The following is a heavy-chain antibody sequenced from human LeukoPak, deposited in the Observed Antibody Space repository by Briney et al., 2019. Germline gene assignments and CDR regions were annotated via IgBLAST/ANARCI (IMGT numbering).Heavy chain of an antibody. CDR3: ARGAVAADFDY. D-gene: IGHD6-19*01. CDR2: IYYSRST. CDR1: GGSISSYY. J-gene: IGHJ4*02. V-gene: IGHV4-59*01. Sequence: SETLSLTCTVSGGSISSYYWSWIRQPPGKGLEWIGYIYYSRSTNYNPSLKSRVTISVDTSKNQFSLKLSSVTAADTAVYYCARGAVAADFDYWGQGTLVTVSS.